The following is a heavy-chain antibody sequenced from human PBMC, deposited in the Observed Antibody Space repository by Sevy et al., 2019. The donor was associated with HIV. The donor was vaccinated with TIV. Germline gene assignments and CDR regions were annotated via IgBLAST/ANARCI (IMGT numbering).Heavy chain of an antibody. J-gene: IGHJ3*02. V-gene: IGHV3-21*01. Sequence: GGSLRLSCAASGFTFSSYSMNWVRQAPGKGLEWVSSISSSSSYIYYADSVKGRFTSSRDNAKNSLYLQMNSLRAEDTAVYYCARDLTGYRDAFDIWGQGTMVTVSS. D-gene: IGHD5-12*01. CDR1: GFTFSSYS. CDR3: ARDLTGYRDAFDI. CDR2: ISSSSSYI.